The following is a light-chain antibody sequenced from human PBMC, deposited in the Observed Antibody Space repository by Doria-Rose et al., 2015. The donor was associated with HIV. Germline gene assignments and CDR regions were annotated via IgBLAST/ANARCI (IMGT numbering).Light chain of an antibody. J-gene: IGKJ1*01. CDR1: QSFSSTY. V-gene: IGKV3-20*01. CDR3: HQYGTSWT. CDR2: DGS. Sequence: TQSPGTLSLSPGERATLSCRASQSFSSTYLAWYQQKPGQAPSLLIYDGSTRATGIPDRCSASGSGTDFTLTINRLEPEDFALYYCHQYGTSWTSGQGTKVEI.